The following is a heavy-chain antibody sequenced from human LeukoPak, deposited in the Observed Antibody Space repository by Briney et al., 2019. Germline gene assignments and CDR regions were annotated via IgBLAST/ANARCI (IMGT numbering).Heavy chain of an antibody. J-gene: IGHJ4*02. CDR3: ARDNAVYSGTYYQFDY. V-gene: IGHV3-30*04. CDR2: ISYDGSNK. Sequence: PGGSLRLSCAASGFTFSSYAMHWVRQAPGKRLDWVAVISYDGSNKYYADSVKGRFTISRDNSKNTLYLQMNSLRAEDTAVYYCARDNAVYSGTYYQFDYWGQGTLVTVSS. D-gene: IGHD1-26*01. CDR1: GFTFSSYA.